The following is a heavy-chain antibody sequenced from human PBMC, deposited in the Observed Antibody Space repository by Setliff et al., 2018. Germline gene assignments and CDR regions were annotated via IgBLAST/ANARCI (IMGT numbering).Heavy chain of an antibody. CDR3: ARRASYSGSFDAFDI. CDR1: GYTFINYE. D-gene: IGHD1-26*01. Sequence: ASVKVSCKASGYTFINYEINWVRQATGQGLEWMGWMNPNSGNTGYAQKFQGRVTMTRNTSISTAYMELSSLRSEDTAVYYCARRASYSGSFDAFDIWGQGTMVTVSS. V-gene: IGHV1-8*02. CDR2: MNPNSGNT. J-gene: IGHJ3*02.